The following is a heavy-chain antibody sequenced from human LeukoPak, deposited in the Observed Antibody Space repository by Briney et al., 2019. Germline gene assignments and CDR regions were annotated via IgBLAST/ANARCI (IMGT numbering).Heavy chain of an antibody. Sequence: GSLRLSCAASGFTFSTYAMSWVRQPPGKGLEWIGEIYHSGSTNYNPSLKSRVTISVDKSKNQFSLKLSSVTAADTAVYYCARIPVDIVATVPIFDYWGQGTLVTVSS. CDR3: ARIPVDIVATVPIFDY. D-gene: IGHD5-12*01. J-gene: IGHJ4*02. CDR1: GFTFSTYAM. CDR2: IYHSGST. V-gene: IGHV4-4*02.